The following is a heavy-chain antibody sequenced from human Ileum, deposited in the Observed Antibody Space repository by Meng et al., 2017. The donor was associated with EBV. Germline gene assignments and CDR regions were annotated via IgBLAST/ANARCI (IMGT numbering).Heavy chain of an antibody. CDR1: GGSISSSNW. CDR3: ARESYSDSSGYYSLDY. CDR2: IHHTEST. Sequence: VQLKQSGPGMVKPSGHLCLTCAVSGGSISSSNWWSWVRQPPGKGLEWIGEIHHTESTNYNPSLKSRVTISVDKSKNQFSLKLSSVTAADTAVYYCARESYSDSSGYYSLDYWGQGSLVTVSS. J-gene: IGHJ4*02. D-gene: IGHD3-22*01. V-gene: IGHV4-4*02.